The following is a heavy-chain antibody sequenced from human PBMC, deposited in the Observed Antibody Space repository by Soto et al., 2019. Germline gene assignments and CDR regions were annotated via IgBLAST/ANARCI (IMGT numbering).Heavy chain of an antibody. CDR3: ARGIRIAARPIYYYYYYMDV. V-gene: IGHV1-8*01. J-gene: IGHJ6*03. D-gene: IGHD6-6*01. Sequence: QVQLVQSGAEVKKPGASVKVSCKASGYTFTSYDINWVRQATGQGLEWMGWMNPNSGNTGYAQKYQGRVTMTRNTSLSTAYMELSSLRSEDTAVYYCARGIRIAARPIYYYYYYMDVWCKGTTVTVSS. CDR1: GYTFTSYD. CDR2: MNPNSGNT.